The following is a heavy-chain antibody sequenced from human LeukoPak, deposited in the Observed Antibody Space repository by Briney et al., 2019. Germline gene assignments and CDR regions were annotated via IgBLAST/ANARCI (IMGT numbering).Heavy chain of an antibody. J-gene: IGHJ4*02. Sequence: SETLSLTCTVSGGSLSSSTHYWGWIRQPPGKGLEWIGTMYYSGTTCYSQSLKSRINMSVDTPKNQFSLKLSSVTAADTAIYYCARASVVRGFDYWGQGTLVTVSS. CDR1: GGSLSSSTHY. CDR2: MYYSGTT. V-gene: IGHV4-39*02. CDR3: ARASVVRGFDY. D-gene: IGHD3-10*01.